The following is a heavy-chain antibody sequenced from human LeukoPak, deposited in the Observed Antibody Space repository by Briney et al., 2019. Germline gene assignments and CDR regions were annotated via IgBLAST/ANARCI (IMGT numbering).Heavy chain of an antibody. CDR1: GFTVSSNY. J-gene: IGHJ4*02. CDR2: IYSGGST. V-gene: IGHV3-53*01. Sequence: SGGSLRLSCAASGFTVSSNYMSWVRQAPGKGLEWVSVIYSGGSTYYADSVKGRFTISRDNSKNTLYLQMNSLRAEDTAVYYCARDFYYYDSSGYRIFDYWGQGTLVTVSS. CDR3: ARDFYYYDSSGYRIFDY. D-gene: IGHD3-22*01.